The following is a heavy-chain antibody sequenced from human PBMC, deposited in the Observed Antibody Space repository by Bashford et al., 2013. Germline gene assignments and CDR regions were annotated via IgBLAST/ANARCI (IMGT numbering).Heavy chain of an antibody. CDR1: GGSISSSGSY. CDR3: ASRYYGSGSHVD. Sequence: SETLSLTCTVSGGSISSSGSYWSWIRQHPGKGLEWIAYIYYTGSTSYNPSLKGRLTISMDTSKNQFSLKLNSVTAADTAVYYCASRYYGSGSHVDWGQGTLVTVSS. CDR2: IYYTGST. V-gene: IGHV4-31*03. J-gene: IGHJ4*02. D-gene: IGHD3-10*01.